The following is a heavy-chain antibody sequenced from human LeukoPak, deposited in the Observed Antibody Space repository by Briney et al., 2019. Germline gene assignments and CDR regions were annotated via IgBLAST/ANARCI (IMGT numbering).Heavy chain of an antibody. J-gene: IGHJ3*01. CDR2: SSSRGGYI. CDR1: GFSLSDYT. V-gene: IGHV3-21*01. Sequence: GGSPRLSCAAFGFSLSDYTMNWVRQAPGKGLEWVSSSSSRGGYIHYADSLKGRFTISRENAQNLLFLQLNSLRVEDTAVYYCARSRADSLDFWGRGTMVTVSS. CDR3: ARSRADSLDF.